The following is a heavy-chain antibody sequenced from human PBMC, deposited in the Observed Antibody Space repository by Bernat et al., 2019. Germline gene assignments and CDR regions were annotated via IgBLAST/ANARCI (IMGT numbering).Heavy chain of an antibody. J-gene: IGHJ3*02. CDR2: LYSSGNT. D-gene: IGHD6-19*01. CDR1: GVSVSNNY. CDR3: ARGGPYWQWLGSDAFDI. V-gene: IGHV3-53*02. Sequence: EVRLVETGGDLIQPGGSLRISCAVSGVSVSNNYMSWARQAPGKGLEWVSVLYSSGNTHYADSVMGRFTISRDDSKNTLYLQMNSLRAEDTAVYYCARGGPYWQWLGSDAFDIWGQGTMVTVSS.